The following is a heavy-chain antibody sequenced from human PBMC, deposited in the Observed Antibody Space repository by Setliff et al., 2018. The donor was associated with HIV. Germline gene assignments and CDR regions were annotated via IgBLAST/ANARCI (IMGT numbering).Heavy chain of an antibody. CDR3: ASRIYYYDESRVLREEGFVP. CDR2: IYYSGST. J-gene: IGHJ5*02. Sequence: SETLSLTCTVSGVSISNYYWGWIRQPPGKGLEWIWYIYYSGSTYYNPSLKSRVTISLDTSKTQFPLKLTSVTAADTAMYYCASRIYYYDESRVLREEGFVPWGQGTLVTVSS. CDR1: GVSISNYY. D-gene: IGHD3-22*01. V-gene: IGHV4-59*08.